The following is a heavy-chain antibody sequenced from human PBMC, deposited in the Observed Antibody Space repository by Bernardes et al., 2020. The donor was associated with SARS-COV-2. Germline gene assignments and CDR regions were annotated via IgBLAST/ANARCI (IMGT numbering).Heavy chain of an antibody. J-gene: IGHJ6*02. CDR3: AYPHCSSTSCYYYYGMDV. CDR1: GFTFSSYG. V-gene: IGHV3-23*01. D-gene: IGHD2-2*01. CDR2: ISGSGGST. Sequence: GGSLRLSCAASGFTFSSYGMHWVRQAPGKGLEWVSAISGSGGSTYYADSVKGRFTISRDNSKNTLYLQMNSLRAEDTAVYYCAYPHCSSTSCYYYYGMDVWGQGTTVTVSS.